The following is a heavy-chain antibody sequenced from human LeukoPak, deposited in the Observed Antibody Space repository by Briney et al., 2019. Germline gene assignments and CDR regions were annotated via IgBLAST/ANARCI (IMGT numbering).Heavy chain of an antibody. J-gene: IGHJ4*02. V-gene: IGHV3-30*03. Sequence: GESLRLSCAASEFTFSSYGMHWVRQAPGKGLEWVTVISYDGTNKYYADSVKGRFTISRDNSKNTLYLQMNSLRTEDTAVYFCARVSAYSGSYYSGFDYWGQGTLVSVSS. CDR2: ISYDGTNK. D-gene: IGHD1-26*01. CDR3: ARVSAYSGSYYSGFDY. CDR1: EFTFSSYG.